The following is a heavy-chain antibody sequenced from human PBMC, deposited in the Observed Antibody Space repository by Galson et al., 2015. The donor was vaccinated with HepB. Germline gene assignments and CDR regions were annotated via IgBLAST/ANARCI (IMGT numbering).Heavy chain of an antibody. D-gene: IGHD3-3*01. Sequence: SLRLSCAASGFTFSSYGMHWVRQAPGKGLEWVAVIWYDGSNKYYADSVKGRFTISRDNSKNTLYLQMNSLRAEDTAVYYCARTGGFPYYDFWSGSLNYFDYWGQGTLVTVSS. V-gene: IGHV3-33*01. CDR1: GFTFSSYG. CDR2: IWYDGSNK. CDR3: ARTGGFPYYDFWSGSLNYFDY. J-gene: IGHJ4*02.